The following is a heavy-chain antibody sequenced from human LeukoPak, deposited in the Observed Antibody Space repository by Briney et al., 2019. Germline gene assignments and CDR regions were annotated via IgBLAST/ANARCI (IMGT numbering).Heavy chain of an antibody. CDR1: GFTFRSHW. J-gene: IGHJ4*02. CDR2: MNPDASIT. V-gene: IGHV3-74*01. D-gene: IGHD6-19*01. Sequence: GGSLRLSCAASGFTFRSHWMHWVRQAPGKGLVWVSRMNPDASITTYADSVKGRFTISRDNAKNTLYLQMNSLRAEDTAVYYCARDPDSSGWSSIEYWGQGTLVTVSS. CDR3: ARDPDSSGWSSIEY.